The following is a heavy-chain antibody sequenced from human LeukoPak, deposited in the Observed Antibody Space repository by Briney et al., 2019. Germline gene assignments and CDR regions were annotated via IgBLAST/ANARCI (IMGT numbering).Heavy chain of an antibody. J-gene: IGHJ4*02. CDR1: GGSISSSSYY. V-gene: IGHV4-39*07. Sequence: SETLSLTCTVSGGSISSSSYYWGWIRQPPGKGLEWIGSIYYSGSTYYNPSLKSRVTISVDTSKNQFSLKLSSVTAADTAVYYCARLKRFLEWLLHFDYWGQGTLVTVSS. D-gene: IGHD3-3*01. CDR2: IYYSGST. CDR3: ARLKRFLEWLLHFDY.